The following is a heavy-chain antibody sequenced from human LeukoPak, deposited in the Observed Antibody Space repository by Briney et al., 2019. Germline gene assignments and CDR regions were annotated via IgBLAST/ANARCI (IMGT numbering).Heavy chain of an antibody. D-gene: IGHD6-19*01. J-gene: IGHJ5*02. Sequence: GGSLRLSCVGSGFSFSSFAMSWVRQAPGKGLEWVSSIEASGGATYYADSVKGRFTISRDNSKNTFYLQMNSLRAEDTAVYYCAKGSGSGWYGWFAPWGQGTLVTVSS. CDR3: AKGSGSGWYGWFAP. CDR1: GFSFSSFA. V-gene: IGHV3-23*01. CDR2: IEASGGAT.